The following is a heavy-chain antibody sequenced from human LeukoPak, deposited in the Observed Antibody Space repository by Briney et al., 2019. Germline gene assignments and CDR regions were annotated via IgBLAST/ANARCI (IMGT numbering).Heavy chain of an antibody. V-gene: IGHV3-11*01. CDR2: ISGGGSTM. CDR1: GFTFSDYY. Sequence: GGSLRLSCAASGFTFSDYYMSWIRQAPGKGLEWVSYISGGGSTMYYADSVKGRFTISRDNAKNSLYLQMNSLRVEDTAVYYCARWYYYGSGSFDYWGQGTLVTVSS. J-gene: IGHJ4*02. CDR3: ARWYYYGSGSFDY. D-gene: IGHD3-10*01.